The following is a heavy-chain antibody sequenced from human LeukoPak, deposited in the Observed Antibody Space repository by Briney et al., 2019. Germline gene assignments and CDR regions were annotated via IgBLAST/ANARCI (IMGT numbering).Heavy chain of an antibody. CDR1: GYTFTSYD. Sequence: ASVKVSCKTSGYTFTSYDINWVRQATGQGLEWMGWLNANNGNTGYAQRFQGRVTISRNTSISTSYMELSSLRSEDTAVYYCARGRRGPLGIGSDWGQGTLVTVSS. CDR3: ARGRRGPLGIGSD. J-gene: IGHJ4*02. D-gene: IGHD7-27*01. V-gene: IGHV1-8*03. CDR2: LNANNGNT.